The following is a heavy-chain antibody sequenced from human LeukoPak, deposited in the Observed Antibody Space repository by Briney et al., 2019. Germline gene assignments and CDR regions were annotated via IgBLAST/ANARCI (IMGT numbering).Heavy chain of an antibody. CDR3: ARVDFGYCSSTSCYGLGYYYYGMDV. CDR1: GGSISSGGYY. J-gene: IGHJ6*02. D-gene: IGHD2-2*03. V-gene: IGHV4-31*03. Sequence: SETLSLTCTVSGGSISSGGYYWSWIRQHPGKGLEWIGEINHSGSTNYNPSLKSRVTISVDTSKNQFSLKLSSVTAADTAVYYCARVDFGYCSSTSCYGLGYYYYGMDVWGQGTTVTVSS. CDR2: INHSGST.